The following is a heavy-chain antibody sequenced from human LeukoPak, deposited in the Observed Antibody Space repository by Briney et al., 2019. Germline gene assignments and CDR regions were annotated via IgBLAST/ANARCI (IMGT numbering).Heavy chain of an antibody. CDR1: GFIFGDYV. D-gene: IGHD6-13*01. J-gene: IGHJ4*02. CDR3: TRSVAAAGNRHFDY. Sequence: SGGSLRLSCTASGFIFGDYVMSWVRQAPGKGLECLGYIRSKAYGGTAEYAASVNGRFTISRDDSKNIAYLQMNSLKTEDTAVYYCTRSVAAAGNRHFDYWGQGTLVTVSS. V-gene: IGHV3-49*04. CDR2: IRSKAYGGTA.